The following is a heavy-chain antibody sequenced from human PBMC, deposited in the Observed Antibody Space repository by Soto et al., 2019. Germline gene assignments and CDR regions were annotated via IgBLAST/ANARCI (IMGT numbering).Heavy chain of an antibody. D-gene: IGHD2-2*01. CDR3: AKDHARGVVVVPAAIAGHYGMDV. V-gene: IGHV3-30*18. Sequence: EGSMRLSCAASGFTFSSYGMHWVRQAPGRGLEWVAVISYDGSNKYYAASVKGRFTISRDNSKNTLYLQMNSLRAEDTAVYYCAKDHARGVVVVPAAIAGHYGMDVWGQGATVTVSS. J-gene: IGHJ6*02. CDR1: GFTFSSYG. CDR2: ISYDGSNK.